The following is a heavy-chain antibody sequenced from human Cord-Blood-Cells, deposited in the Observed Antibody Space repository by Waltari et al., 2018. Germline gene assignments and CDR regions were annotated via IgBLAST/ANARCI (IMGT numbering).Heavy chain of an antibody. CDR3: ATGFVSSSWFDY. D-gene: IGHD6-13*01. CDR2: VDPEDGET. CDR1: GYTLTELS. V-gene: IGHV1-24*01. Sequence: QVQLVQSGAEVKKPGASVKVSCKVSGYTLTELSMHWVRQAPGKGLEGMGGVDPEDGETIYAQKCQGRVTMTEDTSTDTAYMELSSLRSEDTAVYYCATGFVSSSWFDYWGQGTLVTVSS. J-gene: IGHJ4*02.